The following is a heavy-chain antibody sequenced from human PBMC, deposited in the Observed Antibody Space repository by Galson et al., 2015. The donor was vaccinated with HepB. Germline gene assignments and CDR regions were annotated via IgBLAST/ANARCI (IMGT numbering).Heavy chain of an antibody. CDR3: ISSYWGAPNS. CDR2: INTDGSSA. Sequence: SLRLSCAASGFTFSNSWMHWVRQTPGKGLVWVSRINTDGSSATYAHYVKGRFTMSRDNAKNTLYLQMNSLRAEDTAVYYCISSYWGAPNSWGQGTLVTVSS. J-gene: IGHJ4*02. CDR1: GFTFSNSW. D-gene: IGHD3-10*01. V-gene: IGHV3-74*01.